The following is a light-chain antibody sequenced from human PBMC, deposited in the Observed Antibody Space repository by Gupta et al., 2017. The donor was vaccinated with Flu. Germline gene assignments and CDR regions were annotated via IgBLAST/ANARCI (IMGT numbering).Light chain of an antibody. Sequence: QTVVTQEPSLTVSPGGTVTLTCTSSTGTVTTYYYPNWIQQKPGQAPMSLIYGISNKHSWTPARFSGSLLGGKAALTLSNVQPEDESDYYCLLYYGGAQWFGGGTKLTVL. CDR3: LLYYGGAQW. V-gene: IGLV7-43*01. CDR1: TGTVTTYYY. J-gene: IGLJ3*02. CDR2: GIS.